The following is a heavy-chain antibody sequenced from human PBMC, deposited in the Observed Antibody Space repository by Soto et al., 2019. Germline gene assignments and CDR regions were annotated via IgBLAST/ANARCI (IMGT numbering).Heavy chain of an antibody. CDR1: GGSMRNVY. Sequence: NPSETLSLTCTVSGGSMRNVYWSWIRQPPGKRLEWIGFIFHSGNAKYNPSLKSRVTISIDTSKNQFSLSLDSVTAADTAVYFCARAHAPTHPFDSWGQGTLVTVSS. D-gene: IGHD2-2*01. CDR3: ARAHAPTHPFDS. V-gene: IGHV4-59*01. J-gene: IGHJ5*01. CDR2: IFHSGNA.